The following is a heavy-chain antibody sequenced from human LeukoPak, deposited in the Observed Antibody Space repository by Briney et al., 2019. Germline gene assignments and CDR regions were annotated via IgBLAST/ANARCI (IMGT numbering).Heavy chain of an antibody. D-gene: IGHD6-13*01. CDR1: GFTFSSYG. V-gene: IGHV3-30*18. J-gene: IGHJ4*02. CDR3: AKIAAAGTFDY. Sequence: GGSLRLSCAASGFTFSSYGMHWVRQAPGKGLEWVAVISYDGSNKYYADSVKGRFTISRDNSKNTLYLQMNSLRAVDTAVYYCAKIAAAGTFDYWGQGTLVTVSS. CDR2: ISYDGSNK.